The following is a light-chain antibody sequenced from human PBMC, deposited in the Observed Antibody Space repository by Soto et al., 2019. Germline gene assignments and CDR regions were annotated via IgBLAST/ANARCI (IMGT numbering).Light chain of an antibody. Sequence: IVLTQSPATLSLSPGERATLSCRASQSVSNYLGWYQQKPGQAPRLLIYDASNRATGIPARFSGSGSGTDFTLTISSLEPEDFAVYYCQQRSSWPLLIFGGGTKVEIK. V-gene: IGKV3-11*01. CDR1: QSVSNY. CDR3: QQRSSWPLLI. CDR2: DAS. J-gene: IGKJ4*01.